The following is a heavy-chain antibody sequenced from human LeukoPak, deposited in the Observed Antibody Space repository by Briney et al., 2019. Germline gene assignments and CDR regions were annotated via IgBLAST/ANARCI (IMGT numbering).Heavy chain of an antibody. CDR1: GFSFSSYE. CDR2: TRNKANSYTT. D-gene: IGHD5-24*01. V-gene: IGHV3-72*01. CDR3: ATSRDGTGHYYYYYYMDV. J-gene: IGHJ6*03. Sequence: PGGSLRLSCAASGFSFSSYEMNWVRQAPGRGLEWVGRTRNKANSYTTEYAASVKGIFTISRDDSKNSLYLQMNSLKTEDTAVYYCATSRDGTGHYYYYYYMDVWGKGTTVTVSS.